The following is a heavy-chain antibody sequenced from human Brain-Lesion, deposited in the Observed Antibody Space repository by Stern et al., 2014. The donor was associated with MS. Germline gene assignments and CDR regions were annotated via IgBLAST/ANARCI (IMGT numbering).Heavy chain of an antibody. CDR3: ARGERWFDS. V-gene: IGHV3-74*02. CDR2: VNNDGRRT. CDR1: GFTFSNYW. D-gene: IGHD3-10*01. Sequence: EDQLGESGGGLVQPGGSLRLSCAASGFTFSNYWMHWVRQAPGQGLVWVSGVNNDGRRTSYADSVKGRFTMARDNAKNTLYLQMNSLRVEDTAIYYCARGERWFDSWGQGTLVTVSS. J-gene: IGHJ5*01.